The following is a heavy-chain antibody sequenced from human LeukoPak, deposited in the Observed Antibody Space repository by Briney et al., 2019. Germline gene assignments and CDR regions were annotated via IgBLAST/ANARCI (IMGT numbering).Heavy chain of an antibody. CDR1: GGTFSSYA. CDR2: IIPIFGTA. J-gene: IGHJ6*03. CDR3: AREGFRLQTTYYYYYYMDV. Sequence: SVKVSCKASGGTFSSYAISWVRQAPGQGLEWMGGIIPIFGTANYAQKFQGRVTITADESTSTAYMELSSLRSEDTAVYYCAREGFRLQTTYYYYYYMDVWGKGTTVTVSS. V-gene: IGHV1-69*13. D-gene: IGHD4-11*01.